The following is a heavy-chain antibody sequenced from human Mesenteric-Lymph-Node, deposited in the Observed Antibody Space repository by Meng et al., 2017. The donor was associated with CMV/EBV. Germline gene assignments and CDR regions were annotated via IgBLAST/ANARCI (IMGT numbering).Heavy chain of an antibody. V-gene: IGHV3-7*01. Sequence: GGSLRLSCAASGFTFSSYWMSWVRQAPGKGLEWVANIKQDGSDRYYVDSVKGRFTMSRDNAKNSLYLQMNSLRAEDTAVYYCARGNDFWSGYYYYGIDVWGQGTTVTVSS. D-gene: IGHD3-3*01. J-gene: IGHJ6*02. CDR1: GFTFSSYW. CDR2: IKQDGSDR. CDR3: ARGNDFWSGYYYYGIDV.